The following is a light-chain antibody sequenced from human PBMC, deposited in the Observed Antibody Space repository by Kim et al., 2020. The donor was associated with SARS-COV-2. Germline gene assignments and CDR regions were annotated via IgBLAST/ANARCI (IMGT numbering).Light chain of an antibody. CDR1: QNINSH. CDR2: AAS. V-gene: IGKV1-39*01. J-gene: IGKJ3*01. Sequence: DIQMTQSPSSLSASVGDRVTITCRTSQNINSHLNWYHQKPGRAPKLLIYAASTLQGGVPSRFSGSGCETDFTLTISSLQPEDFATYFCQQTHNSPVTFGPGTKVDIK. CDR3: QQTHNSPVT.